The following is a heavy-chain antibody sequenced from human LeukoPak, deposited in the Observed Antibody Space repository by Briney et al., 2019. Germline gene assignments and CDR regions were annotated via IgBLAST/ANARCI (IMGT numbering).Heavy chain of an antibody. J-gene: IGHJ4*02. Sequence: ASAKVSCKASGYTFTSYYMHWVRQAPGQGLEWMGIINPSGGSTSYAQKFQGRVTMTRDTSTSTVYMELSSLRSEDTAVYYCARGGVRTGIQLWEFGYWGQGTLVTVSS. CDR1: GYTFTSYY. CDR3: ARGGVRTGIQLWEFGY. CDR2: INPSGGST. V-gene: IGHV1-46*01. D-gene: IGHD5-18*01.